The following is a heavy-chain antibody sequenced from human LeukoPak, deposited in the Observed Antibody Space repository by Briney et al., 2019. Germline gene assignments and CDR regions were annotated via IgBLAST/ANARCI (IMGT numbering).Heavy chain of an antibody. J-gene: IGHJ6*02. D-gene: IGHD6-19*01. Sequence: ASVKVSCKASGYTXTGYYMHRVRQAPGQGLEWMAWINTNSGGTNYAQKFQGRVTMTRDTSISTAYMELSRLRSDDTAVYYCARATYSSGWTYYYYYGMDVWGQGTTVTVSS. V-gene: IGHV1-2*02. CDR2: INTNSGGT. CDR1: GYTXTGYY. CDR3: ARATYSSGWTYYYYYGMDV.